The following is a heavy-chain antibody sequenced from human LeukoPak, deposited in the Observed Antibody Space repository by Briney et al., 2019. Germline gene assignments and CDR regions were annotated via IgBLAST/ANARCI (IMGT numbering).Heavy chain of an antibody. J-gene: IGHJ4*02. Sequence: GGSLRLSCAASTFTFKRYAVSWVRQAPGKGLEWVSAITGSGGTTYYADSVKGRFTIYRDNSKNTLYLQMNSLRADDTAVYFCAKGGNGDYIDYWGQGTLVTVSS. CDR2: ITGSGGTT. CDR1: TFTFKRYA. V-gene: IGHV3-23*01. CDR3: AKGGNGDYIDY. D-gene: IGHD4-17*01.